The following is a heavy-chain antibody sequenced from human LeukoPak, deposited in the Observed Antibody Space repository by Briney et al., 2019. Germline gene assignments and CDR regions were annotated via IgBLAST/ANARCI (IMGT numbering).Heavy chain of an antibody. J-gene: IGHJ4*02. CDR1: GFDFNNYV. D-gene: IGHD3-22*01. Sequence: PGGSLRLSCAASGFDFNNYVMHWVRQAPGKGLEWVAVISYDGSNIYYSDSVKGRFTISRDNSKNTVYVQMSSLRPEDTAVYYCARDSDSKDFDYWGQGTLVTVSS. CDR2: ISYDGSNI. CDR3: ARDSDSKDFDY. V-gene: IGHV3-30*04.